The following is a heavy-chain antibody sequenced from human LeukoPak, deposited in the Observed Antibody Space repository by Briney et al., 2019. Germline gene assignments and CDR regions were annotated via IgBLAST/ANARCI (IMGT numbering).Heavy chain of an antibody. J-gene: IGHJ4*02. D-gene: IGHD2-2*01. Sequence: GGSLRLSCAASGFTLSNYAMSWVRQAPGKGLEWVSAISGSDGSTHYADSVKGRFTISRDDSKNTLYLQMNSLRAEDTAVYYCAKEAVPAATGLYYFDYWGQGTLLTVSS. CDR2: ISGSDGST. CDR3: AKEAVPAATGLYYFDY. V-gene: IGHV3-23*01. CDR1: GFTLSNYA.